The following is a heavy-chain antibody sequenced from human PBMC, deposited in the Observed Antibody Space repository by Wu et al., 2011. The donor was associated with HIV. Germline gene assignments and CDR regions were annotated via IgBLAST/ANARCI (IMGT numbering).Heavy chain of an antibody. D-gene: IGHD3-22*01. V-gene: IGHV1-2*02. CDR1: GYTFTGYY. CDR3: ARGHVITMIVGPGYWYFDL. Sequence: QVQLVQSGAEVKKPGASVKVSYRASGYTFTGYYMHWVRQAPGQGLEWMGWINPNSGDTNYAQKFQGRVTMTRDTSISTAYMELSRLRSDDTAVYYCARGHVITMIVGPGYWYFDLWGRGTLVTVSS. J-gene: IGHJ2*01. CDR2: INPNSGDT.